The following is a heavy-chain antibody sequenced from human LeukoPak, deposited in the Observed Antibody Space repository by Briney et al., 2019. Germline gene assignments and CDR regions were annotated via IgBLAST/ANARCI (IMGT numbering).Heavy chain of an antibody. Sequence: ASVKVSCKASGYTFTDYYMHWVRQAPGQGLEWMGYIYPKSGDTNYEKKFQGRVTITRDTSMNTVYMELTRLRSDDTAVYYCARDEAADGTNALDIWGQGTMVTVSS. CDR3: ARDEAADGTNALDI. CDR1: GYTFTDYY. CDR2: IYPKSGDT. J-gene: IGHJ3*02. D-gene: IGHD6-13*01. V-gene: IGHV1-2*02.